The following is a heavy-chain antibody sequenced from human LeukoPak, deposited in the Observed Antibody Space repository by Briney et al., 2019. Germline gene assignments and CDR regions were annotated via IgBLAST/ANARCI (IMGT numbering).Heavy chain of an antibody. V-gene: IGHV4-34*01. CDR3: ASITMIFQ. Sequence: SETLSLTCTVSGGSISSYYWSWIRQPPGKGLEWIGEINHSGSTNYSPSLKSRVTISVDTSKNQFSLKLSSVTAADTAVYYCASITMIFQWGQGTLVTVSS. D-gene: IGHD3-22*01. CDR2: INHSGST. J-gene: IGHJ4*02. CDR1: GGSISSYY.